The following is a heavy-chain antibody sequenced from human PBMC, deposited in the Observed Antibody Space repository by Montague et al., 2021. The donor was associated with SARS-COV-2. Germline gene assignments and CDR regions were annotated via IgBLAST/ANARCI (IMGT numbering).Heavy chain of an antibody. CDR1: GFTFSSYA. J-gene: IGHJ4*02. V-gene: IGHV3-30*04. CDR3: AAEMATISAPLDY. D-gene: IGHD5-24*01. Sequence: SLRLSCAASGFTFSSYAMHWVRQAPGKGLEWVAVISYDGSNKYYADSVKGRFTISRDNSKNTLYLQMNSLRAEDTAVYYCAAEMATISAPLDYWGQGTQVTVSS. CDR2: ISYDGSNK.